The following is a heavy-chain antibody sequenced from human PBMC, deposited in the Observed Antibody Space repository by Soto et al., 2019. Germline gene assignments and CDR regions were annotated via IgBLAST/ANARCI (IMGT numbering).Heavy chain of an antibody. D-gene: IGHD3-3*01. V-gene: IGHV3-11*06. CDR2: ISRSGSST. CDR3: AKALGMFGVVIKPNWSDP. Sequence: PGGSLRLSCAASGFTFSDYYMTWIRQAPGKGLEWVSYISRSGSSTNYANSVKGRFTISRDNAKTSLYLQMNSLRAEDTAVYYCAKALGMFGVVIKPNWSDPWGQATLVTAPQ. CDR1: GFTFSDYY. J-gene: IGHJ5*02.